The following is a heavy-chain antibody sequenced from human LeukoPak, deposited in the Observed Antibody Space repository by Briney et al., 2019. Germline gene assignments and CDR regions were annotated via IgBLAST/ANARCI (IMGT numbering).Heavy chain of an antibody. J-gene: IGHJ4*02. V-gene: IGHV3-33*06. CDR1: GFTFSSYG. CDR3: AKHSVGYGFPNIITFYFDC. CDR2: IWHDGRNK. D-gene: IGHD5-18*01. Sequence: PGRCLRLSCEVSGFTFSSYGMHWVRHAPAKGLEWVEVIWHDGRNKYYAASVKGRFTISRDNSKSTLYLQMNTLRAEDTAVYYCAKHSVGYGFPNIITFYFDCWGQGTLATVSS.